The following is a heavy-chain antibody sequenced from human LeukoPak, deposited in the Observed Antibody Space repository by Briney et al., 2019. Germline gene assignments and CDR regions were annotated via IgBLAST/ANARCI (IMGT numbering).Heavy chain of an antibody. D-gene: IGHD2-2*01. CDR3: ARDEATAAC. CDR2: ISSSSSYM. V-gene: IGHV3-21*01. CDR1: GFTFSSYS. Sequence: GGSLRLSCAASGFTFSSYSMNWVRQAPGKGLEWVSSISSSSSYMYYADSVKGRFTISRDNAKNSLYLQMNSLRAEDTAVYYCARDEATAACWGQGTLVTVSS. J-gene: IGHJ4*02.